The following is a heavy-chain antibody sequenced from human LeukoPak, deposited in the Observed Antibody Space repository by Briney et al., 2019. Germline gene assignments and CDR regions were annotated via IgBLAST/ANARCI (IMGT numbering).Heavy chain of an antibody. Sequence: SETLSLTCSVPGGSISNYYWSWIRQPAGKGLEWIGRIYTSGSTKYNPSLKSRVTMSLDKSKNQFSLKLSSVTAADTAVYYCANLHRDSDGYYYVDNWGQGTLVTVSS. V-gene: IGHV4-4*07. J-gene: IGHJ4*02. CDR3: ANLHRDSDGYYYVDN. CDR2: IYTSGST. D-gene: IGHD3-22*01. CDR1: GGSISNYY.